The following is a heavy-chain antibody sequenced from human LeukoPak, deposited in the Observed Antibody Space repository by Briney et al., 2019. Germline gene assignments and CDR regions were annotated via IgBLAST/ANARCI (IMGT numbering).Heavy chain of an antibody. Sequence: SETLSLTCTVSGGSISSYYWRCIRQPPGKGLEWIGYIYYSGSTNYNPSLKSRVTISVDTSKNQFSLKLSSVTAADTAVYYCARARGDSIAAAAPNLDYWGQGTLVTVSS. CDR3: ARARGDSIAAAAPNLDY. CDR2: IYYSGST. CDR1: GGSISSYY. V-gene: IGHV4-59*01. J-gene: IGHJ4*02. D-gene: IGHD6-13*01.